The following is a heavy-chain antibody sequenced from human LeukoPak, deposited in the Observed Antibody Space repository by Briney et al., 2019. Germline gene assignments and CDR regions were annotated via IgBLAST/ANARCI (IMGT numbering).Heavy chain of an antibody. CDR2: MYSGGGA. J-gene: IGHJ4*02. V-gene: IGHV4-4*07. Sequence: KPSETLSLTCTVSGGSISSDYWSWIRQSAGKGLEWIGRMYSGGGANHNPSLKSRVTMSVDTSKNQLSLKLNSVTAADTAIYYCARGAGPFDYWGQGTLVTVSS. CDR3: ARGAGPFDY. CDR1: GGSISSDY. D-gene: IGHD6-13*01.